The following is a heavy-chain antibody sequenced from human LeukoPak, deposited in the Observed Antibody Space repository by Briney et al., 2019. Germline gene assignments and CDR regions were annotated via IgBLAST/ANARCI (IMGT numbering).Heavy chain of an antibody. D-gene: IGHD6-6*01. CDR1: GFVFSHFT. Sequence: GGSLRLSCAASGFVFSHFTMTWVRQAPGKGLEWVSSINGSGDATKYADSVMGRFTISRDNSKNTVSLQMNSLRAEDTAVYYCASIPSYYFDYWGQGTLVTVSS. CDR3: ASIPSYYFDY. V-gene: IGHV3-23*01. CDR2: INGSGDAT. J-gene: IGHJ4*02.